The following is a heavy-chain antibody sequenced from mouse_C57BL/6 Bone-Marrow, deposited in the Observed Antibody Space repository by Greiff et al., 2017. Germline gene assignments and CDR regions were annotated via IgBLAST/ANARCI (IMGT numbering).Heavy chain of an antibody. Sequence: QVQLKESGAELVRPGTSVKVSCKASGYAFTNYLIEWVKQRPGQGLEWIGVINPGSGGTNYNEKFKGKATLTADKSSSTAYMQLSSLTSEDSAVYFCARDYWYAMDYWGQGTSVTVSS. CDR3: ARDYWYAMDY. V-gene: IGHV1-54*01. D-gene: IGHD2-13*01. CDR1: GYAFTNYL. J-gene: IGHJ4*01. CDR2: INPGSGGT.